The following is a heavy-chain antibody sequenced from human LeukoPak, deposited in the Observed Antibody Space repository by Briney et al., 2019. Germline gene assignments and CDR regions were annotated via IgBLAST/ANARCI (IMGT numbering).Heavy chain of an antibody. CDR2: INTVATSR. J-gene: IGHJ4*02. CDR3: ANRRSELWLHDY. V-gene: IGHV3-74*01. CDR1: GFTFSKHW. Sequence: GGSLRLSCAASGFTFSKHWMHWVRQAPGKGLVWVSRINTVATSRDYADSVKGRFSISRDNAKNMLYMEMNSLRAEDTAVYYCANRRSELWLHDYWGQGTLVTVSS. D-gene: IGHD5-18*01.